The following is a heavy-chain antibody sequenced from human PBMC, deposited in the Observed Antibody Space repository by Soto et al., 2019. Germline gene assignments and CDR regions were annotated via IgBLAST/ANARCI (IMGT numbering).Heavy chain of an antibody. CDR3: HRRGREYQFTN. CDR1: GGSVNSGDYY. D-gene: IGHD2-2*01. CDR2: IYYTGDT. Sequence: SETLSLTCTVSGGSVNSGDYYWSWIRQPPGKGLELIGYIYYTGDTYYKPSLKSRVTISVDTSNNHFSLKLCSVIAADTDVYYCHRRGREYQFTNWGHGTLVTVSS. J-gene: IGHJ4*01. V-gene: IGHV4-30-4*02.